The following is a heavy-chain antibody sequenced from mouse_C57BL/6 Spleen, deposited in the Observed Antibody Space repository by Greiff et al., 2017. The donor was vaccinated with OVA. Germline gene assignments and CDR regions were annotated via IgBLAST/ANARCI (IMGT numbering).Heavy chain of an antibody. V-gene: IGHV1-50*01. CDR2: IDPSDSYT. Sequence: QVQLQQPGAELVKPGASVKLSCKASGYTFTSYWMQWVKQRPGQGLEWIGEIDPSDSYTNYNQKFKGKATLTVDTSSSTAYMQLSSLTSEDSAVYYCAKASWDGYYAMDDWGQGTSVTVSS. CDR1: GYTFTSYW. CDR3: AKASWDGYYAMDD. J-gene: IGHJ4*01. D-gene: IGHD4-1*01.